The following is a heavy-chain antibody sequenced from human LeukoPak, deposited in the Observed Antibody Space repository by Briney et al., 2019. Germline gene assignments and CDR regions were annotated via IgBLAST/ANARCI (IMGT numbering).Heavy chain of an antibody. CDR3: ARGPYYYDSSGRAFDI. J-gene: IGHJ3*02. CDR1: GYTFTSYD. Sequence: GASVKVSCKASGYTFTSYDINWVRQATGQGLERMGWMNPNSGNTGYAQKFQGRVTMTRNTSISTAYMELSSLRSEDTAVYYCARGPYYYDSSGRAFDIWGQGTMVTVSS. D-gene: IGHD3-22*01. V-gene: IGHV1-8*01. CDR2: MNPNSGNT.